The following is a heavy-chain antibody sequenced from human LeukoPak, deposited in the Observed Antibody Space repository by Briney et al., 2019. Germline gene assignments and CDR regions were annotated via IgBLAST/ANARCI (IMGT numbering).Heavy chain of an antibody. Sequence: GGSLRLSCAASGFTFSSYGMHWVRQAPGKGLEWVAVISYDGSNKYYADSVKGRFTISRDNSKNTLYLQMNSLRAEDTAVYYCAKLWTLDSSSSNWGQGTLVTVSS. J-gene: IGHJ4*02. V-gene: IGHV3-30*18. CDR3: AKLWTLDSSSSN. CDR1: GFTFSSYG. D-gene: IGHD6-13*01. CDR2: ISYDGSNK.